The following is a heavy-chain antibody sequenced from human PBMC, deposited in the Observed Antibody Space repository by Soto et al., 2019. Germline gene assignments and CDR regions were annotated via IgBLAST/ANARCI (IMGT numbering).Heavy chain of an antibody. Sequence: QVTLKESGPVLVKPTETLTLTCTASGFSLSNARMGVSWIRQPPGKALEWLAHIFSNDEKSYSTSLKSRLTIPKDTSKSQVVPTMSNMEPVDTATYCCARIGYSSGWYQLWGQGTLVTVSS. CDR1: GFSLSNARMG. V-gene: IGHV2-26*01. CDR2: IFSNDEK. CDR3: ARIGYSSGWYQL. J-gene: IGHJ4*02. D-gene: IGHD6-19*01.